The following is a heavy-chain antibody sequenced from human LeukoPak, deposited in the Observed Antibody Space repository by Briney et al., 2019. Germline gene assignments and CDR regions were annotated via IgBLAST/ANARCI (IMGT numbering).Heavy chain of an antibody. V-gene: IGHV3-74*01. Sequence: HPGGSLRLSCAASGFTFSSYWMHWVRQAPGKGLVWVSRINSDGSSTSYADSVKGRFTISRDNAKNTLYLQMNSLRAEDTAVYYCAREERDYGDPFDYWGQGTLVTVSS. CDR2: INSDGSST. CDR1: GFTFSSYW. D-gene: IGHD4-17*01. CDR3: AREERDYGDPFDY. J-gene: IGHJ4*02.